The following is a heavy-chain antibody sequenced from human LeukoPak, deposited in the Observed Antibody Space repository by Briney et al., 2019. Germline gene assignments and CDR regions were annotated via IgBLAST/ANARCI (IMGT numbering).Heavy chain of an antibody. Sequence: GGSLTLSCAPSAFPLCSYSMNWVPQAPGKGLGWVSYINNSGNSKSYADSVKGRLPISRDNTKTALYLQMNGLRAEDTAVYYCARTRSSGYLTFDYWGQGILVTVSS. CDR2: INNSGNSK. V-gene: IGHV3-48*01. J-gene: IGHJ4*02. D-gene: IGHD3-22*01. CDR3: ARTRSSGYLTFDY. CDR1: AFPLCSYS.